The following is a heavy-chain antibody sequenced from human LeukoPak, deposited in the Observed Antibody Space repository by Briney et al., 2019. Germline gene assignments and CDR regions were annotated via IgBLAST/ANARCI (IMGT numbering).Heavy chain of an antibody. CDR2: FDPYSGGA. J-gene: IGHJ3*01. D-gene: IGHD2-15*01. Sequence: ASVKVSCKASGYTFTGYYMHWVRQAPGQGLEWMGRFDPYSGGASYALQFEGRVTVTRDPSISTDYLELSSLGPDDTAVYDCAGGGGSDGDDLGQGTAVTVSS. CDR3: AGGGGSDGDD. V-gene: IGHV1-2*06. CDR1: GYTFTGYY.